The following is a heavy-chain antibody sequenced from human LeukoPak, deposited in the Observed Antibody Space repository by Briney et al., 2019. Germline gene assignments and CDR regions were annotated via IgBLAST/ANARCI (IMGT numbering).Heavy chain of an antibody. D-gene: IGHD3-3*01. V-gene: IGHV3-74*01. J-gene: IGHJ6*02. Sequence: SGGSLRLSCAASGFTFSSYWMHWVRQAPGKGLVWVSRINSDGSSTSYADSVKGRFTISRDNAKNTLYLQMNSLRAEDTVVYYCARGSKILEWLFQHTYYYYGMDVWGQGTTVTVSS. CDR1: GFTFSSYW. CDR2: INSDGSST. CDR3: ARGSKILEWLFQHTYYYYGMDV.